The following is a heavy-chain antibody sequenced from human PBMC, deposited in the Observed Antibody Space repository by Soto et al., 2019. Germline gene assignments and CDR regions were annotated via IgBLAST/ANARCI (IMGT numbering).Heavy chain of an antibody. CDR2: FYSGGDT. CDR3: ARDSPGTAVAFDI. J-gene: IGHJ3*02. CDR1: GFSVSNNY. D-gene: IGHD6-19*01. V-gene: IGHV3-53*04. Sequence: PGGSLRLSCAASGFSVSNNYMNLVRQAPGKGLEWVSVFYSGGDTYYADSVKGRFTISRHNSKNMLYLQMSSLRADDTAVYYCARDSPGTAVAFDIWGQGTMVTVSS.